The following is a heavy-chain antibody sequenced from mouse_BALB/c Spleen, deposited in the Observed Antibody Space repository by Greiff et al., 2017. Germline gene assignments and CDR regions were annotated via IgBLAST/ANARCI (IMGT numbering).Heavy chain of an antibody. CDR2: IYPGGGYT. D-gene: IGHD1-1*01. J-gene: IGHJ1*01. CDR3: ARRGSSFWYFDV. Sequence: QVQLQQSGAELVRPGTSVKISCKASGYTFTNYWLGWVKQRPGHGLEWIGDIYPGGGYTNYNEKFKGKATLTADTSSSTAYMQLSSLTSEDSAVYFCARRGSSFWYFDVWGAGTTVTVSS. V-gene: IGHV1-63*02. CDR1: GYTFTNYW.